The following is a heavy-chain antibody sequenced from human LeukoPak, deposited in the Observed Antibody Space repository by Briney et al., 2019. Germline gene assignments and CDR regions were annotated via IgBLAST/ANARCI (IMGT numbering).Heavy chain of an antibody. J-gene: IGHJ5*02. D-gene: IGHD3-3*01. CDR1: GDSMTYSY. Sequence: SETLSLTCTVSGDSMTYSYWSWIRQPPGKGLEWIGYIYYSGSTNYNPSLKSRVTISVDTSKNQFSLKLSSVTAADTAVYYCAKFFWSGYLSWFDPWGQGTLVTVSS. CDR2: IYYSGST. V-gene: IGHV4-59*08. CDR3: AKFFWSGYLSWFDP.